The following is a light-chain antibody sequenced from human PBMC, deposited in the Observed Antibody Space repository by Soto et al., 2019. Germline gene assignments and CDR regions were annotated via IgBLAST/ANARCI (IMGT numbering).Light chain of an antibody. Sequence: QSVLTQPPSASGTPGQRVTISCSGSSSNIGSNSVNWYQQLPGTAPKLLIYSNDRRPSGVPDRFSGSKSGTSGSLAISGLQSEDEADYYCAAWEDSLNGYVFGPGTQLTVL. V-gene: IGLV1-44*01. CDR3: AAWEDSLNGYV. CDR1: SSNIGSNS. CDR2: SND. J-gene: IGLJ7*01.